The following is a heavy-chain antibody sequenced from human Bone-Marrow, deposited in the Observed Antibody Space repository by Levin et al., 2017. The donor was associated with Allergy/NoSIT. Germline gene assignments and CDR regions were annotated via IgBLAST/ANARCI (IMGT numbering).Heavy chain of an antibody. J-gene: IGHJ2*01. CDR3: PRAPRDCGDYTSDWCFDR. CDR1: GFTFGDYT. Sequence: AGGSLRLSCTASGFTFGDYTMSWFRQAPGKGLEWVGFTSSEAYGGTTEYAASVRGRFTISTDDSKSISYLQMNSLKTADTAVYYCPRAPRDCGDYTSDWCFDRWGRGTLVTVSS. CDR2: TSSEAYGGTT. D-gene: IGHD2-21*02. V-gene: IGHV3-49*03.